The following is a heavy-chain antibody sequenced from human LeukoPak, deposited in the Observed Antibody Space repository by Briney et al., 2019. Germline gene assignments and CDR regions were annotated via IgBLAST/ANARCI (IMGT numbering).Heavy chain of an antibody. D-gene: IGHD5-12*01. CDR3: ARDALPIQYSGYDLGYYYYMDV. J-gene: IGHJ6*03. Sequence: GGSLRLSCAASGFTLSSYAMSWVRQGPGKGLEWVSAISVSGNTYHADSVKGRFTISRDNAKNSLYLQMNSLRAEDTAVYYCARDALPIQYSGYDLGYYYYMDVWGKGTTVTVSS. CDR1: GFTLSSYA. CDR2: ISVSGNT. V-gene: IGHV3-23*01.